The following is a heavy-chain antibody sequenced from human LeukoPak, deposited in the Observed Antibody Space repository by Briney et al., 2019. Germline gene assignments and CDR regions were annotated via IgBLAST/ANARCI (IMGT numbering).Heavy chain of an antibody. CDR1: GFTFSNYA. V-gene: IGHV3-23*01. Sequence: GGSLRLSCVASGFTFSNYAMTWVRLAPGRGLEWVSSIRGIRGSNAVTGYADSVRGRFANSRDNSENTLYLQMNNLRAEDTAVYYCAGDPNGDYVGAFDFRGRGTLVTVSS. D-gene: IGHD4-17*01. J-gene: IGHJ3*01. CDR3: AGDPNGDYVGAFDF. CDR2: IRGIRGSNAVT.